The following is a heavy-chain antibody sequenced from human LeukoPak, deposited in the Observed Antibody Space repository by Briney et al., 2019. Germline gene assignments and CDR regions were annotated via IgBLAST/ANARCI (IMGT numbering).Heavy chain of an antibody. CDR2: FSAYNDQT. J-gene: IGHJ4*02. CDR1: GYTFTGYY. V-gene: IGHV1-18*04. CDR3: AREVVFYDSSAAAAYFDY. Sequence: ASVTVSCKASGYTFTGYYMHWVRQAPGQGPEWMGWFSAYNDQTTYTQKLQGRVTMTTDTATNTAYMDLRSLRSDDTAVYYCAREVVFYDSSAAAAYFDYWGQGTLVTVSS. D-gene: IGHD3-22*01.